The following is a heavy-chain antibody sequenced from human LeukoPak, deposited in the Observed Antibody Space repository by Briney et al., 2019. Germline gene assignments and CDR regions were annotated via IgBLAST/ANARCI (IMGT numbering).Heavy chain of an antibody. D-gene: IGHD3-3*01. CDR2: IIPMFGTS. J-gene: IGHJ4*02. CDR3: ATYTLSQFWSGYYHFDY. CDR1: GGNFISYA. V-gene: IGHV1-69*05. Sequence: ASVEVSCKASGGNFISYAVSWVRQAPGQGLEWMGGIIPMFGTSNYAQKFQGRVTITTDESTTTAYMELSSLSSEDTAVYYCATYTLSQFWSGYYHFDYWGQGTLVSVSP.